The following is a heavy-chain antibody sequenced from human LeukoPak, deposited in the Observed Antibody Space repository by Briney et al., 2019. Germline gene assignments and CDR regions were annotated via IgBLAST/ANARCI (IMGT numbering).Heavy chain of an antibody. V-gene: IGHV1-69*05. J-gene: IGHJ4*02. CDR3: AIPVGGYEGWYYFDY. D-gene: IGHD5-12*01. Sequence: ASVKVSCKASGGTFSSYAISWVRQAPGQGLEWMGGIIPIFGTANYAQKFQGRVTITTDESTSTAYMDLSSLRSEDTAVYYCAIPVGGYEGWYYFDYWGQGTLVTVSS. CDR1: GGTFSSYA. CDR2: IIPIFGTA.